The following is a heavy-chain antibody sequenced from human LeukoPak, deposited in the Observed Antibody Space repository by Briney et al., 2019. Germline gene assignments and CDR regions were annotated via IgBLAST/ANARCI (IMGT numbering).Heavy chain of an antibody. Sequence: QTGGSLRLSCAASGFTVSSNYMSWVRQAPGKGLEWVSVIYSGGSTYYADSVKGRFTISRDNSKNTLYLQMNSLRAEDTAVYYCARVRIHVKRYSGYDLGGDFDYWGQGTLVTVSS. D-gene: IGHD5-12*01. J-gene: IGHJ4*02. CDR2: IYSGGST. CDR3: ARVRIHVKRYSGYDLGGDFDY. V-gene: IGHV3-53*01. CDR1: GFTVSSNY.